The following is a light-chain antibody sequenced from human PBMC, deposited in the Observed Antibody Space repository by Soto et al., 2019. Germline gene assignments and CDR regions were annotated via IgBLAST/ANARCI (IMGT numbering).Light chain of an antibody. CDR3: QQRSNWPRT. CDR1: QSVSSD. Sequence: EIVLTQSPATLSLSPGERATLSCRASQSVSSDLAWYQQKPGQAPRLLIYDASNRATGIPARFSGSGSGTDFTLTISSLEPEDFAVYYCQQRSNWPRTFGQGTKLYIK. V-gene: IGKV3-11*01. J-gene: IGKJ2*01. CDR2: DAS.